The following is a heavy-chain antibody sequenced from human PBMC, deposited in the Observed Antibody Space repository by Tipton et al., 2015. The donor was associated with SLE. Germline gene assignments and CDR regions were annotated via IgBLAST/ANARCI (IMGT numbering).Heavy chain of an antibody. J-gene: IGHJ6*02. CDR2: IYYSGSP. Sequence: TLSLTCTVSGGSIISSSHYWGWIRQPPGKGLEYIGSIYYSGSPYYNPSLKSRVTISVDTSKNQFSLKLNAASAADTAVYYCARRGALAAAGVYCYYGMDVWCQGTTVSVSS. CDR3: ARRGALAAAGVYCYYGMDV. D-gene: IGHD6-13*01. CDR1: GGSIISSSHY. V-gene: IGHV4-39*07.